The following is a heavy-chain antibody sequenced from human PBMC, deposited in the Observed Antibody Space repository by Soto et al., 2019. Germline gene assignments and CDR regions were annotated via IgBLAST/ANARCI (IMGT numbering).Heavy chain of an antibody. Sequence: ASVKVSCKASGYTFTSYGISWVRQAPGQGLEWMGWISAYNGNTNYAQKLQGRVAMTTDTSTSTAYMELRSLRSDDTAVYYCARVLPDALGIAARPIWFGPWGQGTLGTVSS. CDR2: ISAYNGNT. CDR1: GYTFTSYG. J-gene: IGHJ5*02. D-gene: IGHD6-6*01. V-gene: IGHV1-18*01. CDR3: ARVLPDALGIAARPIWFGP.